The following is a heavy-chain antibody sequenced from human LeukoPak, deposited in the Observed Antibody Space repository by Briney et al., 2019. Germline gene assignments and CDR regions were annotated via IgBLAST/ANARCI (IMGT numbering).Heavy chain of an antibody. D-gene: IGHD6-13*01. CDR2: INWNGGST. CDR3: ARDLHSSSWYRDWFDP. CDR1: GFTFDDYG. Sequence: GGSLRLSCAASGFTFDDYGMSWVRQAPGKGLEWVSGINWNGGSTGYADSVKGRFTISRDNAKNSLYLQMNSLRAEDTAVYYCARDLHSSSWYRDWFDPWGQGTLVTVSS. V-gene: IGHV3-20*04. J-gene: IGHJ5*02.